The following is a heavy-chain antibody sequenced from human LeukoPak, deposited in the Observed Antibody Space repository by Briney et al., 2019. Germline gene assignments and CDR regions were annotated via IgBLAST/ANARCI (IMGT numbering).Heavy chain of an antibody. Sequence: PGGSLRLSCAASGFTFSSYAMHWARQAPGKGLEWVAVISYDGSNKYYADSVKGRFTISRDNSKNTLYLQMNSLRAEDTAVYYCARDPGPNYFDYWGQGTLVTVSS. CDR3: ARDPGPNYFDY. CDR2: ISYDGSNK. V-gene: IGHV3-30*14. J-gene: IGHJ4*02. CDR1: GFTFSSYA.